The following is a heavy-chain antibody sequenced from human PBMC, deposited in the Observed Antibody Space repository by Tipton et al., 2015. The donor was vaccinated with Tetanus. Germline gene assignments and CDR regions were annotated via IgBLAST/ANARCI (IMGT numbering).Heavy chain of an antibody. D-gene: IGHD3/OR15-3a*01. V-gene: IGHV1-46*01. J-gene: IGHJ4*02. Sequence: QVQLVQSGAEVKKPGASVNISCKASGSTFTTYHIHWVRQATGQGLEWMGLIPPSGGNTVSAQKFQGRVTMTRDTSTSTVYMELSSLRSEDTAVFFCARGRQGFSTGGVELWGQGTLVIVSS. CDR2: IPPSGGNT. CDR3: ARGRQGFSTGGVEL. CDR1: GSTFTTYH.